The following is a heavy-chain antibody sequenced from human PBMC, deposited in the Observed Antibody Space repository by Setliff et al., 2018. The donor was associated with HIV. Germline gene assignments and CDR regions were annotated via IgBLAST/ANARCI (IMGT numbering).Heavy chain of an antibody. CDR3: ARLVPPYYTVMARDY. CDR2: IYTTGST. Sequence: PSETLSLTCTVSGDSISNYYWSWVRQPPGKGLEWIGYIYTTGSTNYNPSLKSRVTMSVDTSKNQFSLRLTSVTAADTAVYYCARLVPPYYTVMARDYWGQGTLVTVSS. CDR1: GDSISNYY. D-gene: IGHD5-18*01. V-gene: IGHV4-4*09. J-gene: IGHJ4*02.